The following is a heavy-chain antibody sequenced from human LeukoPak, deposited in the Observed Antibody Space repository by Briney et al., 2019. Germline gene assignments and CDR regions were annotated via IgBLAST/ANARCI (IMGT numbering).Heavy chain of an antibody. CDR1: GFTFSSYE. V-gene: IGHV3-48*03. J-gene: IGHJ3*02. D-gene: IGHD3-22*01. Sequence: GGSLRLSCAASGFTFSSYEMNWVRQAPGKGLEWLSHISSSGSTKYYANSVKGRCTISRDNLKNVLYLQMNSLKVEDTALYYCARGLFLSGYLDAFDIWGQGTVVTVSS. CDR3: ARGLFLSGYLDAFDI. CDR2: ISSSGSTK.